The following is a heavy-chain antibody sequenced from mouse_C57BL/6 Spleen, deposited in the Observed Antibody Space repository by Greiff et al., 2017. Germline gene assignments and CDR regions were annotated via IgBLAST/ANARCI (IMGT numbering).Heavy chain of an antibody. Sequence: QLQQSGAELARPGASVKMSCKASGYTFTSYTMHWVKQRPGQGLEWIGYINPSSGYTKYNQKFKDKATLTADKSSSTAYMPLSSLTSEDSAVYYGARSPLTTVEVEGDYWGQGTTLTVSS. CDR3: ARSPLTTVEVEGDY. J-gene: IGHJ2*01. CDR1: GYTFTSYT. D-gene: IGHD1-1*01. CDR2: INPSSGYT. V-gene: IGHV1-4*01.